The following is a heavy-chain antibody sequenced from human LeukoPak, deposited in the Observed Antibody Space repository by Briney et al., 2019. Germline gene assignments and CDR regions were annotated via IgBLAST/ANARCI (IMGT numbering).Heavy chain of an antibody. Sequence: SETLSLTCTVSGGSISTSSYYWGWIRQPPGKGLEWIGTIFYSGSTYYNPSLKSRVTVSLDTSKNQFSLKLRSMTAADTAVYYCVRGRYDSTSWGQGTLVTVSS. J-gene: IGHJ5*02. CDR3: VRGRYDSTS. D-gene: IGHD3-22*01. CDR2: IFYSGST. V-gene: IGHV4-39*07. CDR1: GGSISTSSYY.